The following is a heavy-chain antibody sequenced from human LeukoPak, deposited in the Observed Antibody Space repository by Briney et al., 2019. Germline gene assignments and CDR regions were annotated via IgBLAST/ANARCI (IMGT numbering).Heavy chain of an antibody. V-gene: IGHV3-66*01. Sequence: GGSLRLSCAASGFSVSSNYMSWVRQAPGKGLEWVSVIYSGGGIYYADSVKGRFTSSRDNSKNTMYLQMNSLRTEDTAVYYCVRDLHKGIWGQGTLVTVSS. CDR1: GFSVSSNY. CDR2: IYSGGGI. J-gene: IGHJ4*02. D-gene: IGHD2-21*01. CDR3: VRDLHKGI.